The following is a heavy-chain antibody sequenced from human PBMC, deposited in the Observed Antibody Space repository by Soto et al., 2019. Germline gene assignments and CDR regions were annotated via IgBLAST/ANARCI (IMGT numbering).Heavy chain of an antibody. J-gene: IGHJ4*02. V-gene: IGHV3-23*01. CDR2: ICDSGSST. CDR3: AKMYYDFWSGYPNFDY. CDR1: GFTFSSYA. D-gene: IGHD3-3*01. Sequence: PGGSLRLSCAASGFTFSSYAMSWVRQAPGKGLEWVSAICDSGSSTDYADSVKGRFTISRDNSKNTLYLQMNSLRVEDTAVYYCAKMYYDFWSGYPNFDYWGQGTLVT.